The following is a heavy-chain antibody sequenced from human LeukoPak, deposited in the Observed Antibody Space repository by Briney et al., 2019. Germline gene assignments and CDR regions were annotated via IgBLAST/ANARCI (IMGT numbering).Heavy chain of an antibody. Sequence: GTSLRLSCAATGFTFDDYAMHWVRQAPGKGLEWVSGISWNSGSIGYADSVKGRFTISRDNAKNSLYLQMNSLRAEDMALYYCAKDITPLATYFDYWVQGTLVTVSS. CDR1: GFTFDDYA. CDR2: ISWNSGSI. V-gene: IGHV3-9*03. CDR3: AKDITPLATYFDY. J-gene: IGHJ4*02. D-gene: IGHD5-12*01.